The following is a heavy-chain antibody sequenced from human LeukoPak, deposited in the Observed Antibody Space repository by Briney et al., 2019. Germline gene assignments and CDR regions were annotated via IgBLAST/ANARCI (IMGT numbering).Heavy chain of an antibody. D-gene: IGHD3-22*01. J-gene: IGHJ4*02. Sequence: PGGSLRLSCVASGFTFSKYTMSWVRQAPGKGLEWVSGISGSGASTYSADFVKGRFTISRDNAKNSLYLQMNSLRAEDTAVYYCARGSTYYDSSGQVPFDYWGQGTLVTVSS. CDR2: ISGSGAST. CDR1: GFTFSKYT. CDR3: ARGSTYYDSSGQVPFDY. V-gene: IGHV3-23*01.